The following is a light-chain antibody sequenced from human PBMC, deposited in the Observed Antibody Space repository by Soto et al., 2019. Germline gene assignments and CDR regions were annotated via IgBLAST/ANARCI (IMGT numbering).Light chain of an antibody. V-gene: IGKV3-20*01. CDR3: QQYGSSPGFT. Sequence: IVLTQPPATLSVSPGERATLSCRASQSVSSSYLAWYQQKPGQAPRLLIYGASSRATGIPDRFSGSGSGTDFTLTISRLEPEDFAVYYCQQYGSSPGFTFGPGTKVDI. CDR1: QSVSSSY. CDR2: GAS. J-gene: IGKJ3*01.